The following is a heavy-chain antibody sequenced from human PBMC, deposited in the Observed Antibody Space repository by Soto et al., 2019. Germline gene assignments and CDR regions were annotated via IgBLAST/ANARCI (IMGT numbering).Heavy chain of an antibody. CDR1: GGPFSNYG. D-gene: IGHD3-10*01. J-gene: IGHJ3*01. CDR3: AREGSSAS. V-gene: IGHV1-69*19. Sequence: QVHLVQSGAEVQKPGSSVKVSCTTSGGPFSNYGISWVRQAPGQGFEWMGGIIPVFATPHYAEKFQDRLTITADESSSSVFMELTRLRFEDTAVYFCAREGSSASWGQGTLVTVSS. CDR2: IIPVFATP.